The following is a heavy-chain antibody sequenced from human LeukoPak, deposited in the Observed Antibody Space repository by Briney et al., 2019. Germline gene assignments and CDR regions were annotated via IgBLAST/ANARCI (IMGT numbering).Heavy chain of an antibody. V-gene: IGHV4-38-2*02. CDR2: IYHSGPT. J-gene: IGHJ4*02. D-gene: IGHD2-21*01. Sequence: SETLSLTCSVSGYSISSGHYWGWIRQPPGKGLEWIGSIYHSGPTYYIPSLKSRVTISVDTSKNHFSLTLSFVTAADTAVYYCARDVDRFDYWGQGTLVTVSS. CDR1: GYSISSGHY. CDR3: ARDVDRFDY.